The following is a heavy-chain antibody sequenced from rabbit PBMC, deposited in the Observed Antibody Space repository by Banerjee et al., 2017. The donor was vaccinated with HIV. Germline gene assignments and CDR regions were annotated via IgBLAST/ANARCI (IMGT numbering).Heavy chain of an antibody. J-gene: IGHJ3*01. CDR2: IATDSSGTT. D-gene: IGHD6-1*01. CDR3: ARSGSYGGAAYTTRLDL. CDR1: GFSVSNYA. V-gene: IGHV1S40*01. Sequence: QSLEESGGDLVKPGASLTLTCTASGFSVSNYAMSWVRQAPGKGLEWIACIATDSSGTTFTASWAKGRFTISRTSSTTVTLQMTSLTAADTATYFCARSGSYGGAAYTTRLDLWGPGTLVTVS.